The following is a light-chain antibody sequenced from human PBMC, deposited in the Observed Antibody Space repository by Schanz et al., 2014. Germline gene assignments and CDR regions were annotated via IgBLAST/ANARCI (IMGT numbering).Light chain of an antibody. CDR1: SSDVGSYNL. CDR2: EGT. Sequence: QSALTQPASVSGSPGQSITISCTGTSSDVGSYNLVSWYQQHPGKAPKLMIYEGTKRPSGVSNRFSGSKSANTASLTISGLQAEDEADYYCCSYAGTNNLVFGGGTKLTVL. J-gene: IGLJ2*01. V-gene: IGLV2-23*01. CDR3: CSYAGTNNLV.